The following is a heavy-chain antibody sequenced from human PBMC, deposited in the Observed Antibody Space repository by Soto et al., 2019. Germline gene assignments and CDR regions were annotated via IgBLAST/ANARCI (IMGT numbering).Heavy chain of an antibody. J-gene: IGHJ4*02. CDR2: IYYSGST. V-gene: IGHV4-30-4*01. CDR3: SRAGVATIYPGNNGLEV. D-gene: IGHD5-12*01. Sequence: LSLTCTVSCCSISRAHFYRCWFRQPPGKGLEWIGYIYYSGSTYYNPSLKSRVTISVDTSKNQFSLNLSSVTAADTAMYYCSRAGVATIYPGNNGLEVWGQGTLVTGSS. CDR1: CCSISRAHFY.